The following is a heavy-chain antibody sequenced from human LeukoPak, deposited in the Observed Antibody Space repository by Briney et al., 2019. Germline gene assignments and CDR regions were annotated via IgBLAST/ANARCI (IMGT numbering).Heavy chain of an antibody. Sequence: ASVKVSCKASGGTFSSYAISWVRQAPGQGLEWMGWISAYNGNTNYAQKLQGRVTMTTDTSTSTAYMELRSLRSDDTAVYYCARYSSSWYSNYYYMDVWGKGTTVTISS. V-gene: IGHV1-18*01. CDR3: ARYSSSWYSNYYYMDV. D-gene: IGHD6-13*01. J-gene: IGHJ6*03. CDR2: ISAYNGNT. CDR1: GGTFSSYA.